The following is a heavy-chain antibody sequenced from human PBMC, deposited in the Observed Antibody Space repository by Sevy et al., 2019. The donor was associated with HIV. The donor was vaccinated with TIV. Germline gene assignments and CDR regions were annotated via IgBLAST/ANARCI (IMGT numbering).Heavy chain of an antibody. CDR2: IWYDGSNK. CDR3: AKDFDIAAAVTALDY. V-gene: IGHV3-33*06. J-gene: IGHJ4*02. D-gene: IGHD6-13*01. Sequence: GGSLRLSCAASGFTFSSYGMHWVRQAPGKGLEWVAVIWYDGSNKYYADSVKGRFTISRDNSKNTLYLQMNSLRAEDTAVYYCAKDFDIAAAVTALDYWGQGTLVTVSS. CDR1: GFTFSSYG.